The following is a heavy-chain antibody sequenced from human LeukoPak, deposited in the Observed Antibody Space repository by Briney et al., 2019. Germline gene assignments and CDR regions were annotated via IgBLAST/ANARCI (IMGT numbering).Heavy chain of an antibody. D-gene: IGHD4-17*01. CDR2: ISTYNGNT. V-gene: IGHV1-18*01. Sequence: ASVKVSCKASGYTFTSYGLTWVRQAAGQGLEWMGWISTYNGNTYYAQGLQGRGSMTTDTSTSTAYMELRSLRSDDTAVYYCARPHSYGSTYFDCWGQGTLVTVSS. CDR1: GYTFTSYG. J-gene: IGHJ4*02. CDR3: ARPHSYGSTYFDC.